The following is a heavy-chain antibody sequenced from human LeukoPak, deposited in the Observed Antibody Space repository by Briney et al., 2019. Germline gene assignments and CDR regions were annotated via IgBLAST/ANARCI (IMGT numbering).Heavy chain of an antibody. CDR1: GYTLTELS. CDR3: ATDHSGSVDTAMVISFSLGY. V-gene: IGHV1-24*01. CDR2: FDHEDGET. J-gene: IGHJ4*02. D-gene: IGHD5-18*01. Sequence: ASVKVSCKVSGYTLTELSMHWVRQAPGKGLEWMGRFDHEDGETIYAQKFQGRVTMTEDTSTDTAYMELSSLRSEDTAVYYCATDHSGSVDTAMVISFSLGYWGQGTLVTVSS.